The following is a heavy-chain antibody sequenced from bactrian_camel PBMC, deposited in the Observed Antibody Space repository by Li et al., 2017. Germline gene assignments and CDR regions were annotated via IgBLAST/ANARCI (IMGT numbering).Heavy chain of an antibody. V-gene: IGHV3S53*01. CDR3: AAGRGVVGVWGCPAINN. D-gene: IGHD3*01. J-gene: IGHJ4*01. CDR1: GFTFSRDC. CDR2: IGYDGTF. Sequence: HVQLVESGGGSVQAGGSLRLSCAVSGFTFSRDCMGWFRQAPGKEREGVASIGYDGTFTYQDSVKGRFTISKDNAKKIVYLQMNSLTPEDTAMYYCAAGRGVVGVWGCPAINNWGRGTQVTVS.